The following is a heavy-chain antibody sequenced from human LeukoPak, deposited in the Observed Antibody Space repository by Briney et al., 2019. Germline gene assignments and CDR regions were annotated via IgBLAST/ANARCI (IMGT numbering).Heavy chain of an antibody. D-gene: IGHD6-19*01. Sequence: PGGSLRLSCAASGFIFSTYAMNWVRQAPGKGPEWVAVISYDGRQNYYADSVKGRFTISRDNSKNTLYLQMNSLRAEDTAVYYCAKDGITSLPVATGFDYWGQGSLVIVSS. CDR1: GFIFSTYA. CDR3: AKDGITSLPVATGFDY. CDR2: ISYDGRQN. J-gene: IGHJ4*02. V-gene: IGHV3-30*04.